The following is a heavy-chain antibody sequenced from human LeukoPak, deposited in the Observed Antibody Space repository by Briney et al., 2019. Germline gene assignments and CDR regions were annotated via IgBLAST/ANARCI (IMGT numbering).Heavy chain of an antibody. D-gene: IGHD1-7*01. CDR2: LNPITGDT. V-gene: IGHV1-2*02. CDR1: GYVFLGFY. CDR3: AKDRTGTTYSFDL. Sequence: ASVKVSCKASGYVFLGFYINWVRQAPGQGLEWMGWLNPITGDTKLAQQFQGRVTMTRDTSITTAYMELSSLRSDDTAIYYCAKDRTGTTYSFDLWGQGTDVTVSS. J-gene: IGHJ3*01.